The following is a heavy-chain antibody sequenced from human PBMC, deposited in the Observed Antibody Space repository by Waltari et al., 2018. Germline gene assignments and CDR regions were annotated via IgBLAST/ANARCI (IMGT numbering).Heavy chain of an antibody. CDR2: INDDAKEK. V-gene: IGHV3-7*04. CDR1: GFTFNKYL. Sequence: EVQLVESGGGLVQPGGSLRLSCAASGFTFNKYLMTWVRQAPGKGMEWVANINDDAKEKYQVDSVKGRFTISRDNTKKSLYLQMNSLRVDDTAVYYCARGEEGYGEAYYWGQGTLVTVSS. D-gene: IGHD3-10*01. CDR3: ARGEEGYGEAYY. J-gene: IGHJ4*02.